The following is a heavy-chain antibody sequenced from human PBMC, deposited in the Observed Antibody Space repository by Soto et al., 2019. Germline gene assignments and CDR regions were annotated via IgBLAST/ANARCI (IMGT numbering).Heavy chain of an antibody. CDR2: INSGNGNT. D-gene: IGHD2-8*02. V-gene: IGHV1-3*05. CDR3: ARGDWWLFDY. CDR1: GYTFTSYA. J-gene: IGHJ4*02. Sequence: QVQLVQSGAEEKKPGASVKISCKASGYTFTSYAMHWVRQAPGQRLEWMGWINSGNGNTKYSQKFQGRVTITRDTSANTACMELSSLRSEDTAMYYCARGDWWLFDYWGQGTLVTVSS.